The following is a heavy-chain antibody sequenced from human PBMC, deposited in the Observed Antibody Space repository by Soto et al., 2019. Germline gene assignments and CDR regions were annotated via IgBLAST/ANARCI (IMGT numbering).Heavy chain of an antibody. Sequence: GGSLRLSCAASGFTFINFAMHWVRQAPGKGLEWVSFMSYDGTEKYFEDSVKVRVTISRDNAKKTFFLEMNSLRPEDTAVYYCARAVNWSAMNGMXVWGLGTTVTVXS. CDR2: MSYDGTEK. V-gene: IGHV3-30*04. CDR1: GFTFINFA. CDR3: ARAVNWSAMNGMXV. J-gene: IGHJ6*02. D-gene: IGHD1-1*01.